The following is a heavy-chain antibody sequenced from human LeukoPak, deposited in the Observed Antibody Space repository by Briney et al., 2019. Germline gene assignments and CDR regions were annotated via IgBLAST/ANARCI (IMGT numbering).Heavy chain of an antibody. V-gene: IGHV3-23*01. Sequence: GGSLRLSCAASGFSFTSYAMNWVRQAPGKGLEWVSAISGSGRSTYSADSVRGRFTTSRDNAKNSLYLQMNSLRAEDTAVYYCAKDLDILTGLYYYYAMDVWGQGTTVTVSS. J-gene: IGHJ6*02. CDR2: ISGSGRST. D-gene: IGHD3-9*01. CDR1: GFSFTSYA. CDR3: AKDLDILTGLYYYYAMDV.